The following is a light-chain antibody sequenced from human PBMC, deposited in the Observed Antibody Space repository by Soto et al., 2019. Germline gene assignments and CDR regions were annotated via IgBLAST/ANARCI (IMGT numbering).Light chain of an antibody. Sequence: QSVLTQPASVSGSPGQSITISCTGTSSDVGGYNFVSWHQQHPGKAPKVMIFEVSNRPSGVSNRFSGSKSGNTASLTISGLQAEDEADYYCSSYTSSSTLVFGTGTKVTVL. CDR3: SSYTSSSTLV. V-gene: IGLV2-14*01. J-gene: IGLJ1*01. CDR2: EVS. CDR1: SSDVGGYNF.